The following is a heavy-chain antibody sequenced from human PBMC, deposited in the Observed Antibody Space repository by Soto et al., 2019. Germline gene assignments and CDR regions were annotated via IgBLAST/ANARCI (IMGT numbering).Heavy chain of an antibody. CDR1: GGSTSSGGNY. D-gene: IGHD1-26*01. J-gene: IGHJ4*02. CDR2: IYYSGST. V-gene: IGHV4-31*03. Sequence: ASETLSLTCTVPGGSTSSGGNYWSWIRQHPGKGLEWIGYIYYSGSTYYNPYLKSRVTISVDTSKNQFSLKLSSVTAADTAVYYCARMAGARHFDYWGQGTLVTVSS. CDR3: ARMAGARHFDY.